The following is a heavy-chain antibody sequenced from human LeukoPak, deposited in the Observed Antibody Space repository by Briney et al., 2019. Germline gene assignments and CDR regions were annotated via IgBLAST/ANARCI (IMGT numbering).Heavy chain of an antibody. CDR3: ARDSGYDFWSGYYTGEFDY. CDR1: GFTVSSSY. D-gene: IGHD3-3*01. V-gene: IGHV3-53*01. CDR2: IYSGGST. J-gene: IGHJ4*02. Sequence: GGSLRLSCAAFGFTVSSSYLSWGRQAPGKGLEWVSVIYSGGSTYYADSVKGRFTISRDNSKNTLYLQMNILRAEDTAVYYCARDSGYDFWSGYYTGEFDYWGQGTLVTVSS.